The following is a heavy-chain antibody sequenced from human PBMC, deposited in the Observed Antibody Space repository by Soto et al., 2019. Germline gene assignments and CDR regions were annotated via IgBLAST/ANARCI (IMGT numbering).Heavy chain of an antibody. CDR1: GGSFNGYY. CDR3: ERGGSVNYYYYYMDV. V-gene: IGHV4-34*01. D-gene: IGHD3-10*01. J-gene: IGHJ6*03. Sequence: QVQLQQWGAGLLKPSETLSLTCAVYGGSFNGYYWSWIRQPPGKGLEWIGEINHSGNTNYNPSFKRRVTMSVDTSKNQFSLTVSSVTAADTAVYYCERGGSVNYYYYYMDVWGKGTTVTVSS. CDR2: INHSGNT.